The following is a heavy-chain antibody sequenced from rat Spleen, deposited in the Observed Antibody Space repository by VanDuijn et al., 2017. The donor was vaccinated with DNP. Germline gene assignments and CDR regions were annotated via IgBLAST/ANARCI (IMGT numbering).Heavy chain of an antibody. CDR2: ISNTGGST. Sequence: EVQLVEYGGGLVQPGRSLKLSCAVSRITLSYHNMDWVRQAPKKSLEWVATISNTGGSTYNPDSVKGRFTISRDNAKSTLYLQMNSLRSEYTATYHSTRLEYSGHNSFVHCGQGTLATVSS. J-gene: IGHJ3*01. CDR1: RITLSYHN. CDR3: TRLEYSGHNSFVH. D-gene: IGHD1-9*01. V-gene: IGHV5-7*01.